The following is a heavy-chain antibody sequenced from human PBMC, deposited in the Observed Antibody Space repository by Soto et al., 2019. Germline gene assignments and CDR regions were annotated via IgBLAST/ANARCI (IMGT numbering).Heavy chain of an antibody. CDR1: GFTFSSYA. D-gene: IGHD4-17*01. CDR3: ARDTNGWTTVTFDY. Sequence: GGSLRLSCAASGFTFSSYAMHWVRQAPGKGLEWVAVISYDGSNKYYADSVKGRFTISRDNSKNTLYLQMNSLRAEDTAVYYCARDTNGWTTVTFDYWGQGTLVTVSS. J-gene: IGHJ4*02. CDR2: ISYDGSNK. V-gene: IGHV3-30-3*01.